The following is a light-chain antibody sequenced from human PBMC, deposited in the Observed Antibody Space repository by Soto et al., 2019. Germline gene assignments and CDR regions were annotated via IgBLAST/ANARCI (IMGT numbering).Light chain of an antibody. Sequence: QLVLTQPASVSGSPGQSITISCTGTSSDVGDYNYVSWYQQHPGKAPKLMISAVSNRPSGVSDRFSGSKSGNTASLTISGLQAEDEADYYCSYMRNSLYVFGTRTKVTVL. J-gene: IGLJ1*01. CDR2: AVS. V-gene: IGLV2-14*01. CDR1: SSDVGDYNY. CDR3: CSYMRNSLYV.